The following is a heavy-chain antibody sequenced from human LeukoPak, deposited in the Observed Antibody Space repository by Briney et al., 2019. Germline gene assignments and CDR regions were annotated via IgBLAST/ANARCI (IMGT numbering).Heavy chain of an antibody. J-gene: IGHJ4*02. D-gene: IGHD3-3*01. V-gene: IGHV4-39*01. CDR2: IYYSGST. CDR1: GGSISSSSYY. Sequence: KPSETLSLTCTVSGGSISSSSYYWGWIRQPPGKGLEWIGSIYYSGSTYYNPSLKSRVTISVDTSKNRLSLKLSSVTAADTAVYYCASALGDFWSGYYPTHYFDYWGQGTLVTVSS. CDR3: ASALGDFWSGYYPTHYFDY.